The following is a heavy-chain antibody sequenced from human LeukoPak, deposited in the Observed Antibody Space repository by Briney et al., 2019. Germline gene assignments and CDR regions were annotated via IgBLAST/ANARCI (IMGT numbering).Heavy chain of an antibody. CDR3: APYYYDSSGYYY. V-gene: IGHV4-39*01. CDR2: IYYSGST. J-gene: IGHJ4*02. Sequence: PSETLSLTCTVSGGSISSSSYYWGWIRQPPGKGLEWIGSIYYSGSTYYNPSLKSRVTISVDTSKNQFSLKLSSVTAADTAVNYCAPYYYDSSGYYYWGQGTLVTVSS. CDR1: GGSISSSSYY. D-gene: IGHD3-22*01.